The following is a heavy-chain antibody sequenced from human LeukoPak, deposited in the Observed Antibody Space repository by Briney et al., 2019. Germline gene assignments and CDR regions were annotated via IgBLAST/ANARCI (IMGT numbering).Heavy chain of an antibody. D-gene: IGHD3-3*01. CDR1: GGSISDYY. V-gene: IGHV4-59*01. CDR3: TRGDFCSKSNCYLRPMDV. Sequence: SETLSLTCTVSGGSISDYYWNWIRQPPGRGLEWIGYIYYSGSTTYDPPLKSRVTMSVDTAKNQFSLKLRSVTAADTAVYFCTRGDFCSKSNCYLRPMDVWGKGTTVTVSS. CDR2: IYYSGST. J-gene: IGHJ6*03.